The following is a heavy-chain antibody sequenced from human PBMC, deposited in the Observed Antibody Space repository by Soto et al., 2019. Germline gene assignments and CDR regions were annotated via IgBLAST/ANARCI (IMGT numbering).Heavy chain of an antibody. V-gene: IGHV3-33*05. Sequence: KGLKWVAVISYDGSNKYYADSVKGRFTISRDNSKNTLYLHMNSLRAEDTDVYFCASFFFKAEDGIRDTVPVSAFLLNRSSDL. CDR2: ISYDGSNK. CDR3: ASFFFKAEDGIRDTVPVSAFLLNRSSDL. J-gene: IGHJ2*01. D-gene: IGHD2-15*01.